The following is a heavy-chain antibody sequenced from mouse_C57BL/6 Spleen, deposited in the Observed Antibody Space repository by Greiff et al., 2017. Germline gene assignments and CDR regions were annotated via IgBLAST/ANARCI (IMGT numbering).Heavy chain of an antibody. J-gene: IGHJ3*01. Sequence: DVKLQESGGDLVKPGGSLKLSCAASGFTFSSYGMSWVRQTPDKRLEWVATISSGGSYTYYPDSVKGRFTISRDNAKNTLYLQMSSLKSEDTAMYYCARNGDYDWFAYWGQGTLVTVSA. D-gene: IGHD2-4*01. CDR1: GFTFSSYG. CDR3: ARNGDYDWFAY. V-gene: IGHV5-6*02. CDR2: ISSGGSYT.